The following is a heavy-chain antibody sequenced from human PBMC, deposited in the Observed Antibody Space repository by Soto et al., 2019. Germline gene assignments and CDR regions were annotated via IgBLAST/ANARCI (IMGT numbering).Heavy chain of an antibody. CDR1: GGSISSGGYS. V-gene: IGHV4-30-2*01. CDR2: IYHSGST. J-gene: IGHJ6*02. D-gene: IGHD4-17*01. CDR3: AGDYGDYHYYYGMDV. Sequence: PSGTLSLPCAVSGGSISSGGYSWSWIRQPPGKGLEWIGYIYHSGSTYYNPSLKSRVTISVDRSKNQFSLKLRSVTAADTAVYYSAGDYGDYHYYYGMDVWGQGTTLTVSS.